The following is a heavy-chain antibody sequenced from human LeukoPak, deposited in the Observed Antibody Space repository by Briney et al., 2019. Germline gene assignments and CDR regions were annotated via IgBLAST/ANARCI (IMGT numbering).Heavy chain of an antibody. V-gene: IGHV4-39*07. J-gene: IGHJ5*02. CDR2: FYYSGNT. Sequence: SETLSLTCTVSGDSISSSSYYWGWIRQPPGKGLEWIGNFYYSGNTYYSPSLKSRVTISVDTSKNQFSLKLSSVTAADTAVYYCARGLDGDYVSRFDPWGQGTLVTVSS. D-gene: IGHD4-17*01. CDR3: ARGLDGDYVSRFDP. CDR1: GDSISSSSYY.